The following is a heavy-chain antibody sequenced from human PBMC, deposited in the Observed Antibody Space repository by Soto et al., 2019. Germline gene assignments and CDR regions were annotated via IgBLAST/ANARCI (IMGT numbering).Heavy chain of an antibody. V-gene: IGHV3-9*01. J-gene: IGHJ4*02. Sequence: EVQLVESGGGLVQPGGSLRLSCVASGFKFDDSAMTWVRQVPGKGLGWVSGITWDSGHILYVDSVKGRFTISRDNAQKSLYIGQKRLRAENTCLYFCAKGRSSMIVVVMDYWGQGTRVTV. CDR1: GFKFDDSA. CDR3: AKGRSSMIVVVMDY. D-gene: IGHD3-22*01. CDR2: ITWDSGHI.